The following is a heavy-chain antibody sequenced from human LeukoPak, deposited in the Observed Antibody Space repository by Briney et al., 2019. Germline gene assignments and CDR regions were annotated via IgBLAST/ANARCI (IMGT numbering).Heavy chain of an antibody. D-gene: IGHD3-10*01. CDR3: ARDAQYGLGRIYYYYGMDV. CDR1: GGTFSSYA. V-gene: IGHV1-69*13. J-gene: IGHJ6*02. CDR2: IIPLFGTA. Sequence: ASVKVSCKASGGTFSSYAISWVRQAPGQGLDWMGGIIPLFGTAHYAQKFQGRVTITADESTSTAYMELRSLRSDDTAVYYCARDAQYGLGRIYYYYGMDVWGQGTTVTVSS.